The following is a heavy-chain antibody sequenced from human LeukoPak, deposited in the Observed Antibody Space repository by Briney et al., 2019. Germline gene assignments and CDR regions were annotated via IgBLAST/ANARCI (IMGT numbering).Heavy chain of an antibody. J-gene: IGHJ5*02. CDR1: GFTVSSNY. Sequence: PGGSLRLPCAASGFTVSSNYMSWVRQAPGKGLEWVSAISGSGGSTYYADSVKGRFTISRDNAKNSLYLQMNSLRDEDTAMYYCARYSQLGADPWGQGTLVTVSS. CDR3: ARYSQLGADP. D-gene: IGHD1-1*01. V-gene: IGHV3-23*01. CDR2: ISGSGGST.